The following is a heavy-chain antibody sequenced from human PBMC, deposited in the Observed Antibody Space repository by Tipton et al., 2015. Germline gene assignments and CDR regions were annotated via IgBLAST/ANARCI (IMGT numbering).Heavy chain of an antibody. Sequence: TLSLTCTVSGASVSSDSYYWSWIRQPPGKGLEWIGYISFSDTTHYNPSLKSRITISLNTSKNQFSLKMSSVTAADTAVYFCARDLEHGMDVWGQGTTVTVSS. CDR2: ISFSDTT. CDR3: ARDLEHGMDV. J-gene: IGHJ6*02. CDR1: GASVSSDSYY. V-gene: IGHV4-61*01.